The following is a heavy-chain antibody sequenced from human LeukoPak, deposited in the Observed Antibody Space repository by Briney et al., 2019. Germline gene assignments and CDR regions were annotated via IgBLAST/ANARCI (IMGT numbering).Heavy chain of an antibody. J-gene: IGHJ4*02. CDR3: ARDHYYDSSGYYTY. CDR1: GFTFSINA. Sequence: GGSLRLSCAASGFTFSINAMSWVRQAPGKGLEWVSSISSSSSYIYYADSVKGRFTISRDNAKNSLYLQMNSLRAEDTAVYYCARDHYYDSSGYYTYWGQGTLVTVSS. V-gene: IGHV3-21*01. D-gene: IGHD3-22*01. CDR2: ISSSSSYI.